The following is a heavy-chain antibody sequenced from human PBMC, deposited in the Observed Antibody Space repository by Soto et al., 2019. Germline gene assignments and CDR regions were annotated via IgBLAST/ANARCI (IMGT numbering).Heavy chain of an antibody. CDR2: ISSNGGTT. V-gene: IGHV3-64*01. CDR3: ARVASSSWLIDY. D-gene: IGHD6-13*01. J-gene: IGHJ4*02. Sequence: GALRLSCAASGFTFSNYAMYWVRQAPGKGLEYVSVISSNGGTTYYANSVKGRFTISRDNSKNTLYLQMGSLRAEDMAVYYCARVASSSWLIDYWGQGTLVTVSS. CDR1: GFTFSNYA.